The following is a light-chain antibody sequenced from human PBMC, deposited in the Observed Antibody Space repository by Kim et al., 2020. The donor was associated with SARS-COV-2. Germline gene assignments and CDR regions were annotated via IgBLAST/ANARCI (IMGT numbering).Light chain of an antibody. CDR2: YDI. CDR3: QVWDTGSGV. V-gene: IGLV3-21*04. J-gene: IGLJ3*02. Sequence: SVARGKTARITCRGNNLGIKSVRWDQQRPGQAPVLVIYYDIDRPSGIPERFSGSNSGNTATLTISRVEAGDEADYLCQVWDTGSGVFGGGTQLTVL. CDR1: NLGIKS.